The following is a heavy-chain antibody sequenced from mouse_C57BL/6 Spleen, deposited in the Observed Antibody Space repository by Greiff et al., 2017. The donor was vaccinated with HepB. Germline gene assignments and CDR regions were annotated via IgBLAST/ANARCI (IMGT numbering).Heavy chain of an antibody. CDR1: GYTFTSYW. CDR2: IHPSDSDT. J-gene: IGHJ4*01. CDR3: AIYPRLLTTVVANDAMDY. V-gene: IGHV1-74*01. D-gene: IGHD1-1*01. Sequence: QVQLQQPGAELVKPGASVKVSCKASGYTFTSYWMHWVKQRPGQGLEWIGRIHPSDSDTNYNQKFKGKATLTVDKSSSTAYMQLSSLKAEDSAVYYCAIYPRLLTTVVANDAMDYWGQGASVTVSS.